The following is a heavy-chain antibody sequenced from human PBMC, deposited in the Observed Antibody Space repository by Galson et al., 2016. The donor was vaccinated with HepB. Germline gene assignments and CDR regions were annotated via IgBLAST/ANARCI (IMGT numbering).Heavy chain of an antibody. CDR2: ISSDSGYT. V-gene: IGHV3-11*06. J-gene: IGHJ4*02. CDR3: ARDGSGYTSSWYFDY. CDR1: GFTFINFA. Sequence: SLRLSCAASGFTFINFAMSWVRRAPGKGLEWISYISSDSGYTNYADSVKGRFTISRDNAKNSLYLQMNSLRAEDTAVYYCARDGSGYTSSWYFDYWGPGTLVTVSS. D-gene: IGHD6-13*01.